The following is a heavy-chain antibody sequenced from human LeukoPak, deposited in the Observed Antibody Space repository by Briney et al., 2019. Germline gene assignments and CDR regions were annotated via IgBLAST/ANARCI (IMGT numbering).Heavy chain of an antibody. V-gene: IGHV4-34*01. CDR1: GGSFSGYY. CDR2: INHSGST. J-gene: IGHJ6*03. CDR3: ARHPRYYCYMDV. Sequence: PSETLSLTCAVYGGSFSGYYWSWIRQPPGKGLEWIGEINHSGSTNYNPSLKSRVTISVDTSKNQFSLKLSSVTAADTAVYYCARHPRYYCYMDVWGKGTTVTVSS.